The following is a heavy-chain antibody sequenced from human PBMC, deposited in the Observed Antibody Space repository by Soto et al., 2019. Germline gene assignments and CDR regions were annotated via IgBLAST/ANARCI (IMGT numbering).Heavy chain of an antibody. V-gene: IGHV1-18*01. CDR2: ISAGNGNT. CDR1: GYTFSTYG. J-gene: IGHJ4*02. CDR3: ARGPIYGPYDY. Sequence: QVPLVQSGAEVKKPGASVKVSCKASGYTFSTYGISWVRQAPGQGLDFMGWISAGNGNTDYAQRFQGRVTMTTDTSTSTASMELRSLRSDDTAVYYCARGPIYGPYDYWGQGTLVTVSS. D-gene: IGHD3-16*01.